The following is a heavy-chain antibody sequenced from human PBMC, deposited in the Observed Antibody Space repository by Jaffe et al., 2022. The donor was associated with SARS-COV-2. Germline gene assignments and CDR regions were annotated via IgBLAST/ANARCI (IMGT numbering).Heavy chain of an antibody. Sequence: EVQLVESGGALVQPGGSLRLSCAASGFTFSTYAMNWVRQAPGKGLEWVSIISDSGAARYYADSVKGRFTISRDNSKNTLYLQMNSLRAEDTAVYYCAKDGDATRFEYWGQGTLVTVSS. J-gene: IGHJ4*02. CDR1: GFTFSTYA. CDR3: AKDGDATRFEY. V-gene: IGHV3-23*04. CDR2: ISDSGAAR. D-gene: IGHD3-10*01.